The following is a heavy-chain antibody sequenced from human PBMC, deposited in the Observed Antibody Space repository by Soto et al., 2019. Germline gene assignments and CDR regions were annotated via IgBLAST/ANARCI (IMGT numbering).Heavy chain of an antibody. CDR2: ISGSGGST. D-gene: IGHD6-13*01. V-gene: IGHV3-23*01. J-gene: IGHJ4*02. Sequence: GGSLRLSCAASGFTFSSYAMSWVRQAPGKGLEWVSAISGSGGSTYYADSVKGRFTISRDNSKNTLYLQMNSLRAEDTAVYYCAARGGSSWILDYWGQGTLVTVSS. CDR1: GFTFSSYA. CDR3: AARGGSSWILDY.